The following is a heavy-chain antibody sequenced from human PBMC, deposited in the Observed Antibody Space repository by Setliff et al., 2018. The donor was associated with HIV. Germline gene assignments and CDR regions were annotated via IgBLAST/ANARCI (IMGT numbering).Heavy chain of an antibody. D-gene: IGHD5-18*01. CDR1: GDTFSSYA. V-gene: IGHV1-69*13. CDR3: AREKGKVDSSMVLYYYYGMDV. CDR2: IIPIFDTT. J-gene: IGHJ6*02. Sequence: SVMVSCKASGDTFSSYAISWVRQAPGQGPEWMGGIIPIFDTTNYAQSFQGRVTITADESTNTVYMELRSLRSEDTAVYYCAREKGKVDSSMVLYYYYGMDVWGQGTTVTVSS.